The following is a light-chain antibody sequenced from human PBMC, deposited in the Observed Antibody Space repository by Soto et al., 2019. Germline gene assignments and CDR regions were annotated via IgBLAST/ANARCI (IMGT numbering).Light chain of an antibody. Sequence: IPLSRSPSSLSASVGDRVTITCRASQVINTFLAWYQQKPGKAPKLLIYAASTLQSGVPSRFSGSGSGTDFTLTISSLQPEDFATYYCQQLESYPSTFGGGTKVDIK. CDR2: AAS. J-gene: IGKJ4*01. V-gene: IGKV1-9*01. CDR1: QVINTF. CDR3: QQLESYPST.